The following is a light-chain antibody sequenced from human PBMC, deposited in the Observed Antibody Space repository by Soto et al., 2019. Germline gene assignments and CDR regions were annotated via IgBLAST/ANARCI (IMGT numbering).Light chain of an antibody. Sequence: QSVLTQPPSASGTPGQRVTISCSSSTANIGSNYVNWYQELPEAAPKLLIYKDDKRPSGVPDRFSASKSASSASLAISGLRSDDEATYFCGTWDDSQTTWMFGGGTKLTVL. CDR1: TANIGSNY. J-gene: IGLJ3*02. CDR3: GTWDDSQTTWM. CDR2: KDD. V-gene: IGLV1-47*01.